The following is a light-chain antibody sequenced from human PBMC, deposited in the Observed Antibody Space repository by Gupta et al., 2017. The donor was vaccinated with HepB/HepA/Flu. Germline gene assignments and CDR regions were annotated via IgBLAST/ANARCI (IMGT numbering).Light chain of an antibody. V-gene: IGKV1-27*01. CDR1: QSISNY. CDR3: QKYNSAPLT. J-gene: IGKJ4*01. Sequence: DIQLTQSSSSLSASVGDRVTITSRASQSISNYLAWYQQKPGQVPKLLIYAASTLQSGVPSRFSGSGSGTDFTLTISSLQPEDVATYYCQKYNSAPLTFGGGTKVEIK. CDR2: AAS.